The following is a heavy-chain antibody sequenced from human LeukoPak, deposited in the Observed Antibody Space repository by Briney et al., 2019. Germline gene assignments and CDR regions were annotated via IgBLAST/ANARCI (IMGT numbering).Heavy chain of an antibody. D-gene: IGHD3-9*01. V-gene: IGHV1-46*03. J-gene: IGHJ1*01. CDR2: INPSGGST. CDR1: GYTFTSYY. CDR3: ARESPLRYFDWPEYFQH. Sequence: GASEKVSCKASGYTFTSYYMHWVRQAPGQGLEWMGIINPSGGSTSYAQKFQGRVTMTRDTSTSTVYMELSSLRSEDTAVYYCARESPLRYFDWPEYFQHWGQGTLVTVSS.